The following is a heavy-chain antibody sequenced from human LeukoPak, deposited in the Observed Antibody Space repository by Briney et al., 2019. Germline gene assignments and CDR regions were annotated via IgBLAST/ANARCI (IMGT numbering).Heavy chain of an antibody. D-gene: IGHD5-24*01. Sequence: SVKVSCKASGGTFSSYAISWVRQAPGQGLEWMGGIIPIFGTANYAQKFQGRVTITTDESTSTAYMELSSLRSEDRAVYYCARDGRDGYTDVAHFDYWGQGTLVTVSS. V-gene: IGHV1-69*05. CDR2: IIPIFGTA. J-gene: IGHJ4*02. CDR3: ARDGRDGYTDVAHFDY. CDR1: GGTFSSYA.